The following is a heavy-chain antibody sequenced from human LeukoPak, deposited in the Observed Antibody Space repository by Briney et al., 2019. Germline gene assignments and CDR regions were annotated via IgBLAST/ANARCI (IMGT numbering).Heavy chain of an antibody. Sequence: PSETLSLTCTVSGCTLTNYYWSWIRQPPGKGLEWIGHSYYSGITNYDPSLKSRGTISVDTSKNQYSLKLNSVTAADTAVYYCARPDCSGGSCYWYWGQGTLVTVS. CDR1: GCTLTNYY. J-gene: IGHJ4*02. D-gene: IGHD2-15*01. CDR3: ARPDCSGGSCYWY. CDR2: SYYSGIT. V-gene: IGHV4-59*08.